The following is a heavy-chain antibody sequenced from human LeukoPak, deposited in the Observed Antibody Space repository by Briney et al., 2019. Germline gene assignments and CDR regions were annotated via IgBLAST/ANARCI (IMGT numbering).Heavy chain of an antibody. CDR2: ISSSSSYI. J-gene: IGHJ4*02. Sequence: GGSLRLSCAASGFTFSSYEMNWVRQAPGKGLEWVSSISSSSSYIYYADSVKGRFTISRDNAKNSLYLQMNSLRAEDTAVYYCARDNWYQLLCDYFDYWGQGTLVTISS. CDR3: ARDNWYQLLCDYFDY. CDR1: GFTFSSYE. D-gene: IGHD2-2*01. V-gene: IGHV3-21*01.